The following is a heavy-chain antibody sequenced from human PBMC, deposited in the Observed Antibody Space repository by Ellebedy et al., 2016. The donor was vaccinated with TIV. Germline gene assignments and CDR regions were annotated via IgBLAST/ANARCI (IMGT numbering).Heavy chain of an antibody. V-gene: IGHV1-18*01. CDR3: ALATRAVTLGALDF. CDR1: GYTLNSYG. Sequence: AASVKVSCKASGYTLNSYGFSWVRQVRGQGLEWIGWISDYNGGKQYEQKFQGRVTMTTDSSTTTAYMELTSLRSDDTAVYYCALATRAVTLGALDFWGQGTTVTVSS. J-gene: IGHJ3*01. CDR2: ISDYNGGK. D-gene: IGHD4-23*01.